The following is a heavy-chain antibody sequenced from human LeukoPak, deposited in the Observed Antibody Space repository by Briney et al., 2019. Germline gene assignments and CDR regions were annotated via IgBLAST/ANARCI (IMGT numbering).Heavy chain of an antibody. D-gene: IGHD3-22*01. J-gene: IGHJ4*02. CDR1: GFSFNIYY. CDR3: ARKDFSSGSFNY. CDR2: IGLNSYPL. Sequence: KTGGSLRLSCAVSGFSFNIYYMSWIRQAPGKGLEWISYIGLNSYPLDYADSVKGRFTISRDNAKNSLYLDMNSLRDEDTAVYYCARKDFSSGSFNYWGQGTLVTVSS. V-gene: IGHV3-11*04.